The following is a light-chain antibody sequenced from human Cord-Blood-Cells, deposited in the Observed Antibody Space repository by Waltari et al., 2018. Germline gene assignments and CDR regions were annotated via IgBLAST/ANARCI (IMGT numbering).Light chain of an antibody. CDR2: DAS. Sequence: EIVLTQSPATLSLSPGERATLPCRASQSVSSYLAWYQQKPGQAPRLLIYDASNRATGIPARFSGSGSGTDFTLTISSLEPEDFAVYYCQQRSNWPREWTFGQGTKVEIK. V-gene: IGKV3-11*01. CDR3: QQRSNWPREWT. CDR1: QSVSSY. J-gene: IGKJ1*01.